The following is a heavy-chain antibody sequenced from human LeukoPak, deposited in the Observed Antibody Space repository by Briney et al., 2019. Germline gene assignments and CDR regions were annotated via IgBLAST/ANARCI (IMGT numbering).Heavy chain of an antibody. CDR3: AKDYYDSSGWGDYFDY. V-gene: IGHV3-23*01. CDR2: ISGSGGST. J-gene: IGHJ4*02. D-gene: IGHD3-22*01. CDR1: GFTFSSYG. Sequence: PGGSLRLSCAASGFTFSSYGRSWVRQAPGKGLEWVSAISGSGGSTYYADSVKGRFTISRDNSKNTLYLQMNSLRAEDTAVYYCAKDYYDSSGWGDYFDYWGQGTLVTVSS.